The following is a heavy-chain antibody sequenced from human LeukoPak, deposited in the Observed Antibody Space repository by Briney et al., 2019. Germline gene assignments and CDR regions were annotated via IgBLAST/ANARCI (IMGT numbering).Heavy chain of an antibody. D-gene: IGHD3-10*01. CDR1: GFTFDDYA. CDR3: AGRITMVRGSSYAFDI. Sequence: PGGSLRLSCAASGFTFDDYAMHWVRQAPGKGLEWVSGISWNSGSIGYADSVKGRFTISRDNAKNSLYLQMNSLRAEDTALYYCAGRITMVRGSSYAFDIWGQGTMVTVSS. V-gene: IGHV3-9*01. CDR2: ISWNSGSI. J-gene: IGHJ3*02.